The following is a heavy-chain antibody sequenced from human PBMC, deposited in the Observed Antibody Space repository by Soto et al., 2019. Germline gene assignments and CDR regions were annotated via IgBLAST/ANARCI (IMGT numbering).Heavy chain of an antibody. CDR3: TGAERPDTAYFSPY. CDR2: IRNQTYPETP. CDR1: GVTIDDFA. J-gene: IGHJ4*02. D-gene: IGHD2-8*01. V-gene: IGHV3-49*04. Sequence: SLRLSCTGSGVTIDDFALNWVRQAPGKGLEWLGLIRNQTYPETPDYAAAVKGRFTISRDTSNGVAYLQMSTLRVDDSAVYYCTGAERPDTAYFSPYWGQGTPVTVSS.